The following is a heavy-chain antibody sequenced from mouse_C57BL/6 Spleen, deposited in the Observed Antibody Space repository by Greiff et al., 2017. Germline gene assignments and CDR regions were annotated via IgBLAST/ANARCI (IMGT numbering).Heavy chain of an antibody. D-gene: IGHD2-4*01. CDR3: AKRAYEYNDY. J-gene: IGHJ2*01. CDR1: GYTFTSYW. V-gene: IGHV1-61*01. CDR2: IYPSDSET. Sequence: QVQLKQPGAELVRPGSSVKLSCKASGYTFTSYWMDWVKQRPGQGLEWIGNIYPSDSETHYNQMFKDKATLTVDKSSSTAYMQLSSLTSEASAVYYCAKRAYEYNDYWGQGTTLTVSS.